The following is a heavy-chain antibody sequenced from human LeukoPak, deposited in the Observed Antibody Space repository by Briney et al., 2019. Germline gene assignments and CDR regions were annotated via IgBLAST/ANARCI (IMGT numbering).Heavy chain of an antibody. Sequence: GGSLRLSCAASGFTFSSYWMSWVRQAPGKGLEWVANIKQDGSEKYYVDSVKGRFTISRDNAKNSPYLQMNSLRAEDTAVYYCARAKDFWSGYYDYWGQGTLVTVSS. CDR1: GFTFSSYW. CDR3: ARAKDFWSGYYDY. CDR2: IKQDGSEK. V-gene: IGHV3-7*01. J-gene: IGHJ4*02. D-gene: IGHD3-3*01.